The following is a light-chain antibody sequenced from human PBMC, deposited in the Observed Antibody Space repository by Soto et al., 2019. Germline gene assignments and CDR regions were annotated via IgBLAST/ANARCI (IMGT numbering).Light chain of an antibody. CDR2: DAS. J-gene: IGKJ2*01. V-gene: IGKV3-15*01. Sequence: EIVMTQSPATLSVSPGERATLSCRASQGVSSNLAWYQQKPGQAPRLLIYDASPRATGIPARFSGSGSGTEFTLTISSLQSEDFAVYYCQQYNNWPYTFGQGTKLEIK. CDR1: QGVSSN. CDR3: QQYNNWPYT.